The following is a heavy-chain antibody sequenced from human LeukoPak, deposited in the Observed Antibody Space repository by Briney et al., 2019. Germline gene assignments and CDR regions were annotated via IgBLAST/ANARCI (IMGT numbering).Heavy chain of an antibody. J-gene: IGHJ6*03. CDR2: IRYDGSNK. V-gene: IGHV3-30*02. CDR1: GFTFSSFG. CDR3: AKDSETIFGVVIYYYMDV. D-gene: IGHD3-3*01. Sequence: GGSLRLSCAASGFTFSSFGMHWVRQAPGKGLEWVAFIRYDGSNKYYADSVKGRFTISRDNSKNTLYLQMNSLRAEDTAVYYCAKDSETIFGVVIYYYMDVWGKGTTVTVSS.